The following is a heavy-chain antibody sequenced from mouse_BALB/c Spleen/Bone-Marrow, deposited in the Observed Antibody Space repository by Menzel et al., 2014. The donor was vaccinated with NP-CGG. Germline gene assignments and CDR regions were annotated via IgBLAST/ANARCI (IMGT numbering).Heavy chain of an antibody. Sequence: VQLKESGAELVKPGASVKLSCTASGFNIKDTYMHWVKQRPEQGLEWIGRIDPANGNTKYDPKFQGKATITADTSSSTAYLQLSSLTSEDTAVYYCARYGNYCYAMDYWGQGTSVTVSS. CDR1: GFNIKDTY. CDR3: ARYGNYCYAMDY. D-gene: IGHD2-1*01. CDR2: IDPANGNT. J-gene: IGHJ4*01. V-gene: IGHV14-3*02.